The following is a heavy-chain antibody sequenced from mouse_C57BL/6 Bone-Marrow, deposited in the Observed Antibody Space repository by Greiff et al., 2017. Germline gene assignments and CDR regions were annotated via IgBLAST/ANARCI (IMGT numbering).Heavy chain of an antibody. CDR1: GYTFTSYW. Sequence: VQLQQSGTVLARPGASVKMSCKTSGYTFTSYWMHWVKQRPGQGLEWIGAIYPGNSDTSYNQKFKGKAKLTAVTSASTAYMELRSLTNEDSAVYYCYYSDSYYAMDDWGQGTSVTVSS. CDR2: IYPGNSDT. V-gene: IGHV1-5*01. CDR3: YYSDSYYAMDD. J-gene: IGHJ4*01. D-gene: IGHD2-12*01.